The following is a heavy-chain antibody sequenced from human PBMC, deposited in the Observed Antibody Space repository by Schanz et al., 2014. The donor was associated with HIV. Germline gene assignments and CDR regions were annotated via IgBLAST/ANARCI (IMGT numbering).Heavy chain of an antibody. CDR1: AYTFTGYY. D-gene: IGHD3-3*02. J-gene: IGHJ6*02. Sequence: QVQLVQSGAEVKRPGASVKVSCKASAYTFTGYYMHWVRQAPGQGLEWMGWINPNSGGTNYAQKFQGRVTMTRDTSISTAYMELSSLRSADTAVYFCARAAFSSEYYYGMDVWGQGTTVTVSS. V-gene: IGHV1-2*02. CDR2: INPNSGGT. CDR3: ARAAFSSEYYYGMDV.